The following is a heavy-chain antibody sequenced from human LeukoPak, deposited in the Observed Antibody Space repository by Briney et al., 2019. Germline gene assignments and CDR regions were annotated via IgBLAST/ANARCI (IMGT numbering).Heavy chain of an antibody. J-gene: IGHJ4*02. CDR1: RGTFSSYA. CDR3: ARDLEAYYYGSYRGGSCLDY. Sequence: SVKVSCKASRGTFSSYAISWVRQAPGQGLEWMGRIIPIFGTANYAQKFQGRVTITTDESTSTAYMELSSLISEDTAVYYCARDLEAYYYGSYRGGSCLDYWGQGTLVTVSS. D-gene: IGHD3-10*01. V-gene: IGHV1-69*05. CDR2: IIPIFGTA.